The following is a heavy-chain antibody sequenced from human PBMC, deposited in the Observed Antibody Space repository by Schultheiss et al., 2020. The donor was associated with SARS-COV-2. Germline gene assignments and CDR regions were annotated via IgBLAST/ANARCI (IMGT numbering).Heavy chain of an antibody. J-gene: IGHJ4*02. V-gene: IGHV3-9*01. D-gene: IGHD3-10*01. CDR3: ARDWGITMVQGVIPNDY. CDR1: GFTFSTYT. Sequence: GGSLRLSCAASGFTFSTYTMHWVRQAPGKGLEWVSGISWNSGSIGYADSVKGRFTISRDNAKNSLYLQMNSLRAEDTAVYYCARDWGITMVQGVIPNDYWGQGTLVTVSS. CDR2: ISWNSGSI.